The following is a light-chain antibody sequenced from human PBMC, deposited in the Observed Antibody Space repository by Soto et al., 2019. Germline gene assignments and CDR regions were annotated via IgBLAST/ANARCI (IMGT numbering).Light chain of an antibody. J-gene: IGKJ4*01. CDR1: QSVSSN. CDR3: QQHSNWPLT. Sequence: EIVLIQSPATPSLSPGERATLSCRASQSVSSNLAWYQQNPGQAPRLLIFDASNRATGIPARFSGSGSGTDFTLTISSREPEDFAVYYCQQHSNWPLTFGGGTKVEIK. V-gene: IGKV3-11*01. CDR2: DAS.